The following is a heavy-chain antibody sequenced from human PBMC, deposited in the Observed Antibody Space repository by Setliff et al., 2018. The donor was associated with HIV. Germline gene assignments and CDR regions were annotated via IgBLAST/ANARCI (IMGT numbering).Heavy chain of an antibody. J-gene: IGHJ6*03. CDR3: ARDRDIVVVPASPQGYYYYMDV. D-gene: IGHD2-2*01. Sequence: PSETLSLTCTVSGGSISSYYWSWIRQPPGKGLEWIGYIYTSGSTNYNPSLKSRVTISVDTSKNQFSLKLSSVTAAATAVYYCARDRDIVVVPASPQGYYYYMDVWGKGTTVTVSS. CDR2: IYTSGST. CDR1: GGSISSYY. V-gene: IGHV4-4*09.